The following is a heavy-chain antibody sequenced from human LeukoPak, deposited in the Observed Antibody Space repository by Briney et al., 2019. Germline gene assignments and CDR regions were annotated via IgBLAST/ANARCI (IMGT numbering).Heavy chain of an antibody. Sequence: ASVKVSCKTSGFTFTTYTMHWVRQAPGQRLEWMGWINAANGNTQYSQKFQGRVTITRDTSASTAYMELSSLRSEDTAVYYCASDYYYYYGMDVWGQGTTVTVSS. CDR2: INAANGNT. CDR3: ASDYYYYYGMDV. J-gene: IGHJ6*02. CDR1: GFTFTTYT. V-gene: IGHV1-3*01.